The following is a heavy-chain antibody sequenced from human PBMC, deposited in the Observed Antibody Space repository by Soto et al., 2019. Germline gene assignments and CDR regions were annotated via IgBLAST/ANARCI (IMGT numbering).Heavy chain of an antibody. CDR2: IYYSGST. J-gene: IGHJ4*02. V-gene: IGHV4-31*01. Sequence: QVQLEESGPGLVKTSQTLSLTCTVSGGAIRDGGYYWSWIRHHPVKGLEWIGHIYYSGSTDYNPSLKRLVRISADTSDYHFHLALKSVTAADTAVYDSTSGGGASWGGLTGALEYWGKGIVVTVSS. CDR3: TSGGGASWGGLTGALEY. D-gene: IGHD3-16*01. CDR1: GGAIRDGGYY.